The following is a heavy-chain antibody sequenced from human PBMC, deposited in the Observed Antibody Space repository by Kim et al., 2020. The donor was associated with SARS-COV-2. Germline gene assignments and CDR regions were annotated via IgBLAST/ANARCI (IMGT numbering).Heavy chain of an antibody. V-gene: IGHV1-46*01. CDR2: INPSGGST. CDR1: GYTFTSYY. Sequence: ASVKVSRKASGYTFTSYYMHWVRQAPGQGLEWMGIINPSGGSTSYAQKFQGRVTMTRDTSTSTVYMELSSLRSEDTAVYYCARETGGFYGSGSYYHSPFDYWGQGTLVTVSS. J-gene: IGHJ4*02. CDR3: ARETGGFYGSGSYYHSPFDY. D-gene: IGHD3-10*01.